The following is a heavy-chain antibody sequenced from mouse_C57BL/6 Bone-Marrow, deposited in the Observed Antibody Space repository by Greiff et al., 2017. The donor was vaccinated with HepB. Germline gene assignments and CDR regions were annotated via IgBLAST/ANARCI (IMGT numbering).Heavy chain of an antibody. Sequence: EVKLVESGGGLVQPGGSLSLSCAASGFTFTDYYMSWVRQPPGKALEWLGFIRNKANGYTTEYSASVKGRFTISRDNSQSILYLQMNALRAEDSATYYCARDYGSSYGYFDVWGTGTTVTVSS. CDR2: IRNKANGYTT. D-gene: IGHD1-1*01. CDR3: ARDYGSSYGYFDV. V-gene: IGHV7-3*01. J-gene: IGHJ1*03. CDR1: GFTFTDYY.